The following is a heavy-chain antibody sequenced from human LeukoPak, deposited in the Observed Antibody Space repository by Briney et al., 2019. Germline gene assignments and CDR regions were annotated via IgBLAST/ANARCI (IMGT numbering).Heavy chain of an antibody. Sequence: PGGSLRLSCAASGFAFYDYAMSWVRQPPGKGLEWVSGINDNGAKTFYADSVKGRFTISRDNSKNTLYLQMNSLRAEDTAVYYCARAGGYYYDSSGYFDYWGQGTLVTVSS. CDR2: INDNGAKT. CDR3: ARAGGYYYDSSGYFDY. V-gene: IGHV3-23*01. CDR1: GFAFYDYA. J-gene: IGHJ4*02. D-gene: IGHD3-22*01.